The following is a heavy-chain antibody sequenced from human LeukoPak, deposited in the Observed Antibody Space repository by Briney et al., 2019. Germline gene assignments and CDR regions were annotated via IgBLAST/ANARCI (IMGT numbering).Heavy chain of an antibody. CDR1: GYIFTNYF. CDR3: ARADDQVFDY. Sequence: ASVKVSCKASGYIFTNYFLHWVREAPGQGFEWMGIIDPSGDYTEYAQKFNGRVTMTRDTSTSTVYMELTSLRSEDTAVDYCARADDQVFDYWGQGTLVTVSS. D-gene: IGHD3-3*01. V-gene: IGHV1-46*01. CDR2: IDPSGDYT. J-gene: IGHJ4*02.